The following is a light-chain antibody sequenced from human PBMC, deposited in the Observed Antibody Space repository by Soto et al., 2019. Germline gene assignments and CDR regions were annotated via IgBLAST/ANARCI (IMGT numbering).Light chain of an antibody. CDR2: GAS. J-gene: IGKJ5*01. CDR1: QSVSSSY. CDR3: HQYGSSPET. V-gene: IGKV3-20*01. Sequence: EIVLTQSPGTLSFSPGERATLSCRASQSVSSSYLAWYQQKPGQAPRLLIYGASSRATGIPDRFSGSGSGTDFTLTISRLEPEGFAVYYCHQYGSSPETFGQGTRLEIK.